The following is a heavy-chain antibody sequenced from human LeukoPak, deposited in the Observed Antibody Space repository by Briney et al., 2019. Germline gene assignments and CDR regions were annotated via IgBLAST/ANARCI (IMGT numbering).Heavy chain of an antibody. CDR1: GFTFSSYS. V-gene: IGHV3-21*01. D-gene: IGHD3-10*01. CDR3: ARDRGSGSYYIPYYFDY. Sequence: PGGSLRLSCAASGFTFSSYSMNWVRQAPGKGLEWVSSISSSSSYIHYADSVKGRFTISRDNAKNSLYLQMHSLRAEDPAVYYCARDRGSGSYYIPYYFDYWGQGTLVTVSS. CDR2: ISSSSSYI. J-gene: IGHJ4*02.